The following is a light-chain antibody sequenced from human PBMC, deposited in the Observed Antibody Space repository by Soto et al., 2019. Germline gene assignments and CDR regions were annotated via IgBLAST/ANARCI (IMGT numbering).Light chain of an antibody. CDR3: QQFSRYPIT. V-gene: IGKV3-11*01. CDR2: EVS. Sequence: PGQSPQFLICEVSNRFSGVPARFSGGGSGTDFTLPISRLEPEDFAVYYCQQFSRYPITFGGGTKVEI. J-gene: IGKJ4*02.